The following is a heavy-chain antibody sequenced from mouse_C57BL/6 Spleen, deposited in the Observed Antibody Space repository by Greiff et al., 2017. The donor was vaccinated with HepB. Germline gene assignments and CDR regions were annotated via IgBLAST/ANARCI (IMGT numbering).Heavy chain of an antibody. CDR2: IDPEDGET. V-gene: IGHV14-2*01. CDR1: GFNIKDYY. D-gene: IGHD1-1*01. CDR3: AFITTVVDYYAMDY. Sequence: EVMLVESGAELVKPGASVKLSCTASGFNIKDYYMHWVKQRTEQGLEWIGRIDPEDGETKYAPKFQGKATITADTSSNTAYLQLSSLTSEDTAVYYCAFITTVVDYYAMDYWGQGTSVTVSS. J-gene: IGHJ4*01.